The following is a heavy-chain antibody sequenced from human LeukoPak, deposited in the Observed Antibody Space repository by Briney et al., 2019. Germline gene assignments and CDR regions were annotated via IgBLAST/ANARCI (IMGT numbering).Heavy chain of an antibody. Sequence: GGSLRLSCATSGFTFDDYAMHWVRQVPGKGLEWVASIRWNSDSIGYVDSVKGRFTISRDNAKNSLYLQMNSLRVEDMALYYCAKALFGSGSLNAFDLWGQGTMVTVSS. CDR2: IRWNSDSI. J-gene: IGHJ3*01. CDR3: AKALFGSGSLNAFDL. D-gene: IGHD3-10*01. V-gene: IGHV3-9*03. CDR1: GFTFDDYA.